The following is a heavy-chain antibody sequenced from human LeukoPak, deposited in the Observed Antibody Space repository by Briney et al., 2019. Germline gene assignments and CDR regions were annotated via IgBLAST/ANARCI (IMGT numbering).Heavy chain of an antibody. CDR2: ISYDGSNK. Sequence: GRSLRLSCAASGFTFSSYAMHWVRQAPGKGLEWVAVISYDGSNKYYADSVKGRFTISRDNSKNTLYLQMNSLGAEDTAVYYCARGGYSGSSPENNWGQGTLVTVSS. J-gene: IGHJ4*02. CDR1: GFTFSSYA. CDR3: ARGGYSGSSPENN. D-gene: IGHD1-26*01. V-gene: IGHV3-30-3*01.